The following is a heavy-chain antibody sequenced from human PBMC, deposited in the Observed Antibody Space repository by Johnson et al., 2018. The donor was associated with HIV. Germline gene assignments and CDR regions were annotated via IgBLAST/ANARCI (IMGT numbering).Heavy chain of an antibody. D-gene: IGHD4-23*01. CDR1: GFTFEDYG. V-gene: IGHV3-20*04. J-gene: IGHJ3*01. Sequence: VQLVESGGGVVRPGGSLRLSCTASGFTFEDYGMSWVRQVPGKGLEWVSGINWNAGRIGYADSVRGRFTISRDNSKNTLYLQMNSLRTEDTAVYYCARGTWLTVVTSPDAFDFWGQGTMVTVSS. CDR3: ARGTWLTVVTSPDAFDF. CDR2: INWNAGRI.